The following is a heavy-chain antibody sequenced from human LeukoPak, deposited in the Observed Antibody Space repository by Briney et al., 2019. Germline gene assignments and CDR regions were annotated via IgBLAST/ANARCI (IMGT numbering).Heavy chain of an antibody. CDR3: ARDLLTGIGFMDPYYMDV. Sequence: PXXXLRXXCAASGFTFSSYWMHWVRQAPGRGLVWVSRIHSNGGGTTYADSVKGRFTISRDNAKNSLYLQMNSLRAEDTAVYYCARDLLTGIGFMDPYYMDVWGKGTTVTVSS. J-gene: IGHJ6*03. CDR1: GFTFSSYW. CDR2: IHSNGGGT. V-gene: IGHV3-74*03. D-gene: IGHD3-9*01.